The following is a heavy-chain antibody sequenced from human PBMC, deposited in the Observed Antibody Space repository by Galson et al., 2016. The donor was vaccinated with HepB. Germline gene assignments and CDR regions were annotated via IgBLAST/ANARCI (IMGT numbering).Heavy chain of an antibody. V-gene: IGHV3-33*07. CDR1: GFTFSRNW. CDR2: IWNDGSNK. Sequence: SLRLSCAASGFTFSRNWMTWVRQAPGKGLEWVAVIWNDGSNKYYADSVKGRFTISRDNSKNTLFLQMNSLRAEDTAVYYCARHGMMVRGIIPPYVWGQGTMVTVSS. J-gene: IGHJ3*01. CDR3: ARHGMMVRGIIPPYV. D-gene: IGHD3-10*01.